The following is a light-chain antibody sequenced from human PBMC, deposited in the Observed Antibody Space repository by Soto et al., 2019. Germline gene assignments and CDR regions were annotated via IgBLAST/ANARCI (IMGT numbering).Light chain of an antibody. Sequence: DIQMTQSPSSLSTSVGARVTITCRASQGISNYLAWYQQKPGKVPKLLIYAASTLQSGVPSRFSGSGSRTDFTLTISSLQPEDVATDYCQKYNSAPWTFGQGTKVDIK. CDR3: QKYNSAPWT. CDR2: AAS. V-gene: IGKV1-27*01. J-gene: IGKJ1*01. CDR1: QGISNY.